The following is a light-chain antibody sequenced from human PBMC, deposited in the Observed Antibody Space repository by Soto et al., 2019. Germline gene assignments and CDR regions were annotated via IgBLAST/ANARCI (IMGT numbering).Light chain of an antibody. CDR1: QSIGSY. J-gene: IGKJ1*01. Sequence: DIQMTQSPSSLSASVGDRITITCRASQSIGSYLNWYQRKPGRAPNLLIYAAYSLQSGVPSRFSGSGSGTDFTLTISGLRPEDFATYYCQQYDSFSVTFGQGTKVEIK. CDR3: QQYDSFSVT. V-gene: IGKV1-39*01. CDR2: AAY.